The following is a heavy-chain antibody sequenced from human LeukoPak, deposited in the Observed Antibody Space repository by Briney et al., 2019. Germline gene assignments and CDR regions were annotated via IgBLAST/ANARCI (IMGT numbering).Heavy chain of an antibody. Sequence: SETLSLTCTVSGGSISSSSYYWGWIRQPPGKGLEWIGSIYYSGSTYYNPSLKSRVTISVDTSKNQFSLKLSSVTAADTAVYYCARADSSGYYYLVFDYWGQGTLVTVSS. CDR2: IYYSGST. V-gene: IGHV4-39*07. J-gene: IGHJ4*02. D-gene: IGHD3-22*01. CDR1: GGSISSSSYY. CDR3: ARADSSGYYYLVFDY.